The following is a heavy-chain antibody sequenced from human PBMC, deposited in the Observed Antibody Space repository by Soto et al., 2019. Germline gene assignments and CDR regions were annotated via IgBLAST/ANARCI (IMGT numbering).Heavy chain of an antibody. D-gene: IGHD6-19*01. J-gene: IGHJ1*01. Sequence: QVQLQESGPGLVKPSQTLSLTCTVSGGSISSGGYYWSWIRQHPGKGLEWIGYIYYSGSTYYNPSLKSRVTISVDTSKNQFSLKLSSVTAADTAVYYCARGGIAVAGTGRGAEYFQHWGQGTLVTVSS. CDR2: IYYSGST. V-gene: IGHV4-31*03. CDR1: GGSISSGGYY. CDR3: ARGGIAVAGTGRGAEYFQH.